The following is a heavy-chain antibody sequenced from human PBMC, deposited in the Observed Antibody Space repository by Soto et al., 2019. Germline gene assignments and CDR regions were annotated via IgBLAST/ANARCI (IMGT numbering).Heavy chain of an antibody. CDR3: SRAVGGPTSNLDY. CDR1: GYTFTSYA. Sequence: QVQLVQSGAEEKKPGASVKVSCKASGYTFTSYAMHWVRQAPGQRLEWMGWINAGNGNTKYSQKFQGRVTITRDTSASTAYMELSSLRSEDTAVYYCSRAVGGPTSNLDYWGQGTLVTVSS. J-gene: IGHJ4*02. D-gene: IGHD3-16*01. V-gene: IGHV1-3*05. CDR2: INAGNGNT.